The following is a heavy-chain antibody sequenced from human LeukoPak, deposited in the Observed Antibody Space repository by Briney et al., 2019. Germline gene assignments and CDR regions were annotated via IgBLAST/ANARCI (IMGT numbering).Heavy chain of an antibody. D-gene: IGHD5-18*01. Sequence: GVTLRLYCAASGFSFNSYWMKWVPQAPGKGLEGVDNSKQDGSEKYYVDSVKGRFTISRDNAKNSLYLQMNSLRAEDTAVYYCASGGYSFFYWGQGTLVTVSS. V-gene: IGHV3-7*03. CDR2: SKQDGSEK. J-gene: IGHJ4*02. CDR1: GFSFNSYW. CDR3: ASGGYSFFY.